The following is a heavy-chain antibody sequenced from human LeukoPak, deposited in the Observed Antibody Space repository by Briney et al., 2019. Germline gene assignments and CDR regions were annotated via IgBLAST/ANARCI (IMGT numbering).Heavy chain of an antibody. CDR2: IDGSGGST. CDR3: AKDRRLPWDYFDS. CDR1: GFTFSSYA. Sequence: GGSLRLSCAASGFTFSSYAMSWFRQAPGRGLEWVSAIDGSGGSTYYADSVKGRFTISRDNSKNTLYLQMNSLRPEDTAIYYCAKDRRLPWDYFDSWGQGTLVTVSS. V-gene: IGHV3-23*01. D-gene: IGHD5-12*01. J-gene: IGHJ4*02.